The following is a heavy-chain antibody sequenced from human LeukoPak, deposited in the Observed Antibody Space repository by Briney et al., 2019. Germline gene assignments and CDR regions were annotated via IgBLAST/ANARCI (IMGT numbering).Heavy chain of an antibody. D-gene: IGHD3-10*01. V-gene: IGHV3-48*03. CDR3: ARNSPRGPVDY. Sequence: GGSLRLSCAASGFTFSSYEMNWVRQAPGKGLEWVSYISSSGSTIYYAHSVKGRFNISRDNAKTSLYLQMNRLRAEDTAVYYCARNSPRGPVDYWGQGTLVTVSS. J-gene: IGHJ4*02. CDR2: ISSSGSTI. CDR1: GFTFSSYE.